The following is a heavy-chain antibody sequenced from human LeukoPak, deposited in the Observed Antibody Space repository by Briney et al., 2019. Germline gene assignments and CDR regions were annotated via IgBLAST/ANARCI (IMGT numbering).Heavy chain of an antibody. J-gene: IGHJ3*02. D-gene: IGHD5-18*01. CDR3: ARDRGYSDGSSDI. CDR1: GGSFNNYA. V-gene: IGHV1-69*04. Sequence: SVKVSCKASGGSFNNYAISWVRQAPGQGLEWMGRIIPIFGIANSAQKFQGRVTITADKSTNTAYMELSSLRSEDTAVYYCARDRGYSDGSSDIWGQGTMVTVSS. CDR2: IIPIFGIA.